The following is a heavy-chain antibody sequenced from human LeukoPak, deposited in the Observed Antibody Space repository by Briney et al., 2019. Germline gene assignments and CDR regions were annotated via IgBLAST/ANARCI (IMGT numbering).Heavy chain of an antibody. CDR3: ARSYSSGWYGHFDY. CDR2: ISWNSGSI. CDR1: RFTFDDYA. D-gene: IGHD6-19*01. Sequence: PGGSLRLSCAASRFTFDDYAMHWVRQAPGKGLEWVSGISWNSGSIGYADSVKGRLTISRDNAKNSLYLQMNSLRAEDMALYYCARSYSSGWYGHFDYWGQGTLVTVSS. V-gene: IGHV3-9*03. J-gene: IGHJ4*02.